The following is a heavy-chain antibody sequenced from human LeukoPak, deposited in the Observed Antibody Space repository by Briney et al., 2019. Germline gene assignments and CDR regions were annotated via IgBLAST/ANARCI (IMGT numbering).Heavy chain of an antibody. V-gene: IGHV3-23*01. CDR3: ARVGGYSEVDY. D-gene: IGHD4-23*01. Sequence: PGGSLRLSCAASGFTFSSYAMTWVRQAPGKGLEWVSTISGGGSTYYADSVKGRFTISRDNSKNTLYLQVNSLRAEDTAVYYCARVGGYSEVDYWGQGTLVTVSS. J-gene: IGHJ4*02. CDR2: ISGGGST. CDR1: GFTFSSYA.